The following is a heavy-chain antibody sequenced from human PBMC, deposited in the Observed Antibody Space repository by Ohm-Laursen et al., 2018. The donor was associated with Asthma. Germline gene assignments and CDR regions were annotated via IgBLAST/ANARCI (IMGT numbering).Heavy chain of an antibody. V-gene: IGHV2-5*02. CDR3: AHSVCSTSCYTAFDI. CDR1: GFSLSTTGVG. D-gene: IGHD2-2*02. J-gene: IGHJ3*02. Sequence: TQTLTLTCTFSGFSLSTTGVGVGWTRQPAGKALEWPAFIYWDDDKRYSPCLRSRFSITKDTSKNQVVLTMTNMDPVDAATYYCAHSVCSTSCYTAFDIWGQGTMVTLSS. CDR2: IYWDDDK.